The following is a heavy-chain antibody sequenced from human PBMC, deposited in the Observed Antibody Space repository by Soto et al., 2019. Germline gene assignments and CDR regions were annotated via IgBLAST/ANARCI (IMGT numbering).Heavy chain of an antibody. D-gene: IGHD6-13*01. V-gene: IGHV4-4*02. J-gene: IGHJ4*02. CDR2: IYHSGST. CDR3: ARYGYSSSWYFDY. CDR1: SGSISSNNW. Sequence: SETLSLTCAVSSGSISSNNWWSWVRQPPGKGLEWIGEIYHSGSTNYNPSLKSRVTISVDKSKNQFSLKLSSVTAADTAVYYCARYGYSSSWYFDYWGQGTLVTVSS.